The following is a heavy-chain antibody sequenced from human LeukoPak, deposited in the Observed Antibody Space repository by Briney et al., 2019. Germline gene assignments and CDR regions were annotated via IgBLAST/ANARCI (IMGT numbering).Heavy chain of an antibody. V-gene: IGHV1-2*02. CDR3: ARDYEARYYYGSGDDNWFDP. D-gene: IGHD3-10*01. CDR1: GYTFTSYY. Sequence: GASVKVSCKASGYTFTSYYMHWVRQAPGQGLEWMGWINPNSGGTNYAQKFQGRVTMTRDTSISTAYMELSRLRSDDTAVYYCARDYEARYYYGSGDDNWFDPWGQGTLVTVSS. J-gene: IGHJ5*02. CDR2: INPNSGGT.